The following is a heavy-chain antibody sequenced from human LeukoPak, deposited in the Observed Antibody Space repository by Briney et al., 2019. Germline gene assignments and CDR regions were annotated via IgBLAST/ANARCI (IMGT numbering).Heavy chain of an antibody. CDR2: ILYDGSHK. J-gene: IGHJ4*02. CDR1: GFTVSNNY. V-gene: IGHV3-30-3*01. Sequence: GGPLRLSCAASGFTVSNNYMSWVRQAPGKGLEWVAVILYDGSHKYYADSVKGRFTISRDNSKNTLYLQMNSLRAEDTAMYYCARDDEVVSLDYWGQGTLVTV. CDR3: ARDDEVVSLDY. D-gene: IGHD2-15*01.